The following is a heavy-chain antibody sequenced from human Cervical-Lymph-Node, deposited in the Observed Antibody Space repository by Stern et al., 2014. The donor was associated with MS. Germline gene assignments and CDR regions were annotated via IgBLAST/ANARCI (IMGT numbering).Heavy chain of an antibody. CDR3: ARAYCGNGCYRAGAFDV. J-gene: IGHJ4*02. CDR1: GGYVSGNDDY. V-gene: IGHV4-39*01. Sequence: QLQLQESVPGLVKTSETLSLSCSVSGGYVSGNDDYWGWIRPAPGEGLECIGSVHHTGGGYFNPSLKRRVTIFVDTSKNQFTLKLSSVTAADTAVYYCARAYCGNGCYRAGAFDVWGQGAPVTVPS. D-gene: IGHD2-21*02. CDR2: VHHTGGG.